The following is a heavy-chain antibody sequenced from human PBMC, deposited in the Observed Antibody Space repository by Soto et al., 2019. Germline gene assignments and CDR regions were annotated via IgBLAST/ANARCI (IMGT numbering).Heavy chain of an antibody. V-gene: IGHV1-69*01. CDR2: IIPIFGTA. J-gene: IGHJ6*02. CDR1: GGTFSSYA. Sequence: QVQLVQSGAEVKKPGSSVKVSCKASGGTFSSYAISWVRQAPGQGLEWMGGIIPIFGTANYAQKFQDRVTMTADESTSTAYMELSSLRSEDTAVYYCASPPPFGYYYYGMDVWGQGTTVTVSS. D-gene: IGHD3-16*01. CDR3: ASPPPFGYYYYGMDV.